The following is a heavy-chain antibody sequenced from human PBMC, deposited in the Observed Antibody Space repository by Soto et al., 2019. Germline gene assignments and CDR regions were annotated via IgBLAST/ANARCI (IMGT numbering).Heavy chain of an antibody. CDR2: IKSKTDGGTT. CDR3: TTAPWVGATNDAFDI. CDR1: GFTFSNAW. Sequence: GGSLSLSCAASGFTFSNAWMNWVRQAPGKGLEWVGRIKSKTDGGTTDYAAPVKGRFTISRDDSKNTLYLQMNSLKTEDTAVYYCTTAPWVGATNDAFDIWGQGTMVTVSS. J-gene: IGHJ3*02. D-gene: IGHD1-26*01. V-gene: IGHV3-15*07.